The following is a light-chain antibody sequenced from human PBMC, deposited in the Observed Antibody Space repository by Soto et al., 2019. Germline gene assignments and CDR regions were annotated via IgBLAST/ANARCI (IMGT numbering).Light chain of an antibody. CDR1: QTVRNNY. CDR3: QHAGTA. Sequence: EFVMTQSKDSLCLSPGESVTLFCRASQTVRNNYLAWYQQKPGQAPRLLIYDASSRATGIPDRFSRGGSGTDCTLPISRLEPEDFAVYYCQHAGTAYGQGTKVDIK. V-gene: IGKV3-20*01. CDR2: DAS. J-gene: IGKJ1*01.